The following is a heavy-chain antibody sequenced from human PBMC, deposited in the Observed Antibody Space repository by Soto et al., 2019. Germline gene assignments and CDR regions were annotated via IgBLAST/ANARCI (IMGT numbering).Heavy chain of an antibody. CDR3: ATDKILVVPAAISNYGMDV. CDR1: GFTFSSYW. V-gene: IGHV3-7*01. CDR2: IMHDGSEK. J-gene: IGHJ6*02. Sequence: LRLSCAASGFTFSSYWMSWVRQAPGKGLEWVANIMHDGSEKYYVDSVKGRFTISRDNAKSSLYLQMNSLRAEDTAIYYCATDKILVVPAAISNYGMDVWGQGTTVTVSS. D-gene: IGHD2-2*02.